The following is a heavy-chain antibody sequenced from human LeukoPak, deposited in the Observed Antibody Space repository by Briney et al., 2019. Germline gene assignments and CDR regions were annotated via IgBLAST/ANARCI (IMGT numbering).Heavy chain of an antibody. CDR1: GFTVSSNY. Sequence: GGSLRLSCAASGFTVSSNYMSWVRQAPGKGLEWVSVIYSGGSTYYADSVKGRFTISRDNSKNTLYLQMNSLRAEDTAVYYCARGVSAYDSSGGDAFDIWGQGTMVTVSS. J-gene: IGHJ3*02. D-gene: IGHD3-22*01. V-gene: IGHV3-66*01. CDR3: ARGVSAYDSSGGDAFDI. CDR2: IYSGGST.